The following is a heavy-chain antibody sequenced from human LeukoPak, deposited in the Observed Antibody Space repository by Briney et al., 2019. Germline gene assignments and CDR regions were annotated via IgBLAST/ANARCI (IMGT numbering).Heavy chain of an antibody. CDR3: ARDRAPRYSSNWRGVAYYFDY. Sequence: PSETLSLTCTISGGSISSYYWSWIRQPAGKGLEWIGRIYTSGSTNYNPSLKSRVTMSVDTSKNQFSLKLSSVTAADTAVYYCARDRAPRYSSNWRGVAYYFDYWGQGTLVTVSS. J-gene: IGHJ4*02. CDR1: GGSISSYY. CDR2: IYTSGST. D-gene: IGHD6-13*01. V-gene: IGHV4-4*07.